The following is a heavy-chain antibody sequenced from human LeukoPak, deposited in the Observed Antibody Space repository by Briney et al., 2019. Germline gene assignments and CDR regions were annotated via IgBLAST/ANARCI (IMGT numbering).Heavy chain of an antibody. J-gene: IGHJ4*02. CDR1: GFTFSGSD. CDR2: IRYDGSNK. V-gene: IGHV3-30*02. Sequence: GGSVRLSCAASGFTFSGSDMHWVRQAPGKGLEWVAFIRYDGSNKFFADSVKGRFTISRDNSKNTLFLQMSSLRPEDTAVYYCAKGYSYSFDYWGQGTLVAVSS. CDR3: AKGYSYSFDY. D-gene: IGHD2-21*01.